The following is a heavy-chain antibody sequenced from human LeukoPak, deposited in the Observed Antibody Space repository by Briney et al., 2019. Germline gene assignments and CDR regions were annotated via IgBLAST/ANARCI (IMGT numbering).Heavy chain of an antibody. Sequence: GASVKVSCKASGYTFTGYYMHWVRQAPGQGLEWMGWINPNSGGTNYAQKFQGRVTMTRDTSISTAYMELSRLRSDDTAVYYRARESSLLWYYYYYMDVWGKGTTVTVSS. CDR3: ARESSLLWYYYYYMDV. V-gene: IGHV1-2*02. D-gene: IGHD3-10*01. J-gene: IGHJ6*03. CDR1: GYTFTGYY. CDR2: INPNSGGT.